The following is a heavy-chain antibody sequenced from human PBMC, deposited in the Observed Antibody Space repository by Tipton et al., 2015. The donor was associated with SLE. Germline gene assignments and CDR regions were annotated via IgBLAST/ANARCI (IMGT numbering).Heavy chain of an antibody. Sequence: TLSLTCTVSGGSISSSSYYWGWIRQPPGKGLEWIGSIYYSGSTYYNPSLKSQVTISVNTSKNQFSLKLSSVTAADTAVYYCARTPRKYYHMDVWRKEPTVTVS. CDR2: IYYSGST. CDR3: ARTPRKYYHMDV. CDR1: GGSISSSSYY. J-gene: IGHJ6*03. V-gene: IGHV4-39*07. D-gene: IGHD2-15*01.